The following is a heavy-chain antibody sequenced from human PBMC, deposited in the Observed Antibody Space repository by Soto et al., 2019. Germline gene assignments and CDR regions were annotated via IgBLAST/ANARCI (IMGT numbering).Heavy chain of an antibody. CDR1: GGSISSGGYY. V-gene: IGHV4-31*03. J-gene: IGHJ3*02. D-gene: IGHD3-16*01. CDR2: IYYSGST. Sequence: QVQLQESGPGLVKPSQTLSLTCTVSGGSISSGGYYWSWIRQHPGKGLEWIGYIYYSGSTYYNPSLRSRXTIEVXXSKNQFSLKLSSVTAADTAVYYCARGIWQYDAFDIWGQGTMVTVSS. CDR3: ARGIWQYDAFDI.